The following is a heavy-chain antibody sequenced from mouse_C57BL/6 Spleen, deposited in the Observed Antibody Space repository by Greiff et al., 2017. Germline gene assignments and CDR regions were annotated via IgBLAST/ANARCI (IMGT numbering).Heavy chain of an antibody. CDR2: IDPEDGET. Sequence: EVQLVESGAELVKPGASVKLSCTASGYNITDYYMHWVKQRTEQGLEWIGRIDPEDGETKYDQKFKGKATITEDKSSTTSYLQRSSLSSEDTAVYYCAVWLRQKDWYFDVWGTGTTVTVSS. V-gene: IGHV14-2*01. CDR3: AVWLRQKDWYFDV. CDR1: GYNITDYY. D-gene: IGHD2-2*01. J-gene: IGHJ1*03.